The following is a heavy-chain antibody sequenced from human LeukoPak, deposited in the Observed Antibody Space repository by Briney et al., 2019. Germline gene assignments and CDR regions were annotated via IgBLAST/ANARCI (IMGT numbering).Heavy chain of an antibody. CDR1: GATLSTYA. J-gene: IGHJ1*01. V-gene: IGHV3-23*01. Sequence: GGSLRLSCAASGATLSTYAMSWVRQAPGKGLEWVSTISGSGGGTYYADSVKGRFTISRDNSKNTLFLQMNSLRAEDTAVYYCAKGATVVVVTTIQYWGQGTLVTVSS. D-gene: IGHD3-22*01. CDR2: ISGSGGGT. CDR3: AKGATVVVVTTIQY.